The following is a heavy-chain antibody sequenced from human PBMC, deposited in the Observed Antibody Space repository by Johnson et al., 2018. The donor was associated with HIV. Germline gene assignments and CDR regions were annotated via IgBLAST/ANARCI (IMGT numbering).Heavy chain of an antibody. J-gene: IGHJ3*02. V-gene: IGHV3-20*04. Sequence: VQLVESGGSVVRPGGSLRLSCAASGFTFDDYGMSWVRQGSGKGLEWVSGISWNGGITGYADSVTGRFTISRDNAKNSLYLVMKRLRDEDTALYYCARKPAIGDAFDIWGQGTMVTVSS. CDR1: GFTFDDYG. CDR2: ISWNGGIT. CDR3: ARKPAIGDAFDI.